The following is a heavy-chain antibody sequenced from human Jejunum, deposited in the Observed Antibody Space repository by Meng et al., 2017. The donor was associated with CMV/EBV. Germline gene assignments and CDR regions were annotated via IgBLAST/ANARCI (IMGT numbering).Heavy chain of an antibody. CDR1: GGSINNYY. CDR3: ARGYSSDWYDY. V-gene: IGHV4-4*07. D-gene: IGHD6-19*01. CDR2: IYTSGST. J-gene: IGHJ4*02. Sequence: QVQLQESGPGLVKPSEILSLICTVSGGSINNYYWNWIRQSAGKGLEWIGRIYTSGSTNYNPSLQSRVTMSVDTSKNQFSLKLTSVTAADTAVYYCARGYSSDWYDYWGQGALVTVSS.